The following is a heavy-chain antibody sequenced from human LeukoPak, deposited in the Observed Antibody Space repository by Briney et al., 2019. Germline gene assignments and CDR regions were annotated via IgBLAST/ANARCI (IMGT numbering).Heavy chain of an antibody. CDR3: ARVRMTTVTTGDWFDP. J-gene: IGHJ5*02. D-gene: IGHD4-11*01. CDR2: INPNSGGT. Sequence: ASVKVSCKASGYTFTGYYMHWVRQAPGQGLVWMGWINPNSGGTNYAQKFQGRVTMTRDTSISTAYMELSRLRSDDTAVYYCARVRMTTVTTGDWFDPWGQGTLVTVSS. CDR1: GYTFTGYY. V-gene: IGHV1-2*02.